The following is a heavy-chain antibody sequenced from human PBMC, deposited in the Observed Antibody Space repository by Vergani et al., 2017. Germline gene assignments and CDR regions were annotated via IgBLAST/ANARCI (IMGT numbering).Heavy chain of an antibody. J-gene: IGHJ4*02. CDR3: AGQQLVGYYFDY. V-gene: IGHV4-38-2*01. D-gene: IGHD6-13*01. Sequence: QVQLQESGPGLVKPSETLSLTCAVSGYSISSGYYWGWIRQPPGKELEWIGSIYHRGGTYYNPSIKSRVTISIDTSRNQFSLKLSSVTAADTAVYYCAGQQLVGYYFDYWGQGPLVTVSS. CDR2: IYHRGGT. CDR1: GYSISSGYY.